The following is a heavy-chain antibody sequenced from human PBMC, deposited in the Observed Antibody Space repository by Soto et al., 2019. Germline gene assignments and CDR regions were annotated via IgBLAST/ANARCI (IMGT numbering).Heavy chain of an antibody. CDR3: ARPAYSNGWWFFDY. CDR1: GYTFTSYY. CDR2: INPTGGSST. D-gene: IGHD6-19*01. J-gene: IGHJ4*02. V-gene: IGHV1-46*03. Sequence: QVQLVQSGAEVKKPGASVKVSCKASGYTFTSYYMHWLRQAPGQGLEWMGIINPTGGSSTSYAQKFQGRVTMTRDTSTSTVYMELSSLRSEDTAIYYCARPAYSNGWWFFDYWGQGTQVTVSS.